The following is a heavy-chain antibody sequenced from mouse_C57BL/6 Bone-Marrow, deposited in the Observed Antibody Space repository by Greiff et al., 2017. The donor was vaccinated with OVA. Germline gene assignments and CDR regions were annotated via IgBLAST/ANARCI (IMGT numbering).Heavy chain of an antibody. V-gene: IGHV2-2*01. Sequence: VHLVESGPGLVQPSQSLSITCTVSGFSLTSYGVHWVRQSPGKGLEWLGVIWSGGSTDYNAAFISRLSISKDNSKSQVFFKMNSLQADDTAIYYCARNGGTRGVYFDYWGQGTTLTVSS. CDR1: GFSLTSYG. J-gene: IGHJ2*01. CDR2: IWSGGST. CDR3: ARNGGTRGVYFDY. D-gene: IGHD3-3*01.